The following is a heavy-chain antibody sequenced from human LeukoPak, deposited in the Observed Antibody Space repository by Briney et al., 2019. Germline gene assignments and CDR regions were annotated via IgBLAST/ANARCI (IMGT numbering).Heavy chain of an antibody. V-gene: IGHV1-18*01. J-gene: IGHJ4*02. Sequence: ASVKVSCKASGYTFITQGISWVRQAPGQGREWMGWISTSNGNSKYAQKFQGRVTMTTDTSATTVYMGLTSLRSDDTAVYYCARDWGPANSIDFDYGAREPWSPSPQ. D-gene: IGHD2/OR15-2a*01. CDR2: ISTSNGNS. CDR3: ARDWGPANSIDFDY. CDR1: GYTFITQG.